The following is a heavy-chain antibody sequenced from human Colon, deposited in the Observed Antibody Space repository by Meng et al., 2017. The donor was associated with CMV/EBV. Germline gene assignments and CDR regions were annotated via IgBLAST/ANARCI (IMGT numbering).Heavy chain of an antibody. J-gene: IGHJ4*02. CDR1: GFNCNASY. CDR3: APYATSWSFEH. CDR2: ITSDTPYR. D-gene: IGHD2-2*01. Sequence: QLHLEESGGGLLKPGGSLGPACVASGFNCNASYIYCFRRAPGKGREWIAYITSDTPYRLYSESVQGRFTISRDNAKNSLFLQMNSLRAEDTAVYYCAPYATSWSFEHWGQGTLVTVSS. V-gene: IGHV3-11*05.